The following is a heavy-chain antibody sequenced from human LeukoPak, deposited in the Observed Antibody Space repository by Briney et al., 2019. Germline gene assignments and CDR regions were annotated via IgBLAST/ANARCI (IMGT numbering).Heavy chain of an antibody. CDR2: IGTAGDT. J-gene: IGHJ6*02. Sequence: GGSLGLSCAASGFTFSSYDMHWVRQATGKGLEWVSAIGTAGDTYYPGSVKGRFTISRENAKNSLYLQMNSLRAGDTAVYYCARGVDYYGMDVWGQGTTVTVSS. D-gene: IGHD2-15*01. V-gene: IGHV3-13*01. CDR1: GFTFSSYD. CDR3: ARGVDYYGMDV.